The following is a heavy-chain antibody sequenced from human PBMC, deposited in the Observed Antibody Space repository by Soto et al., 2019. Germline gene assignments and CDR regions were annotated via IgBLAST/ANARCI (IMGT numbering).Heavy chain of an antibody. CDR1: GFTFSSYA. V-gene: IGHV3-30*04. D-gene: IGHD6-19*01. J-gene: IGHJ4*02. CDR2: ISYDGSNK. Sequence: GGSLRLSCAASGFTFSSYAMHWVRQAPGKGLEWVAVISYDGSNKYYADSVKVRFTITRDNSKNTLYLQMNSLRAEDSAVYYCARVIAVAGPFDYWGQGTLVTVSS. CDR3: ARVIAVAGPFDY.